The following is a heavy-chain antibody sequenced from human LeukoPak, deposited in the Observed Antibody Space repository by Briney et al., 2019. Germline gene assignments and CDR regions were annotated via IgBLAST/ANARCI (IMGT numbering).Heavy chain of an antibody. V-gene: IGHV6-1*01. Sequence: SQTLLLTCAISGDSVSSNSVTWNWIRQSPSRGLEWLGRTYCRSTWYNDYAVSVRGRITVNPDTSKNQFSLHLNSVTPEDTAVYYCARRLTQYDCFDPWGQGILVTVSS. D-gene: IGHD2-2*01. CDR2: TYCRSTWYN. CDR3: ARRLTQYDCFDP. CDR1: GDSVSSNSVT. J-gene: IGHJ5*02.